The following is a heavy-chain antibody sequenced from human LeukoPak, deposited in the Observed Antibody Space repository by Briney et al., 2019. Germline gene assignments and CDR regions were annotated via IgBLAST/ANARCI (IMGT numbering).Heavy chain of an antibody. V-gene: IGHV4-30-2*05. J-gene: IGHJ4*02. CDR1: GGSISSGTSS. CDR3: ARQTTVISFDY. D-gene: IGHD4-17*01. CDR2: IFYSGSM. Sequence: KSSETLSLTCTVSGGSISSGTSSWSWIRQPPGQGLEWMGYIFYSGSMYYNPSLKSRLTISVDTSKNQFSLKLRSVTAADTAVYYCARQTTVISFDYWGQGALVTVSS.